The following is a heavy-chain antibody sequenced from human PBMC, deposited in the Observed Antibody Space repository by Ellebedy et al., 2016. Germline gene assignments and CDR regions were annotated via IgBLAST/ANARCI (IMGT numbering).Heavy chain of an antibody. CDR1: GFTFSSYW. CDR3: VRGGYTFCSGGDCYSGDY. D-gene: IGHD2-15*01. Sequence: HTGGSLRLSCAASGFTFSSYWMHWVRQAPGKGLVWISRINVDGSTTDYVDSVKGRLTISRDNAKNTLHLQMSSLRVEDTAVYFCVRGGYTFCSGGDCYSGDYWGQGTLVTVSS. CDR2: INVDGSTT. J-gene: IGHJ4*02. V-gene: IGHV3-74*01.